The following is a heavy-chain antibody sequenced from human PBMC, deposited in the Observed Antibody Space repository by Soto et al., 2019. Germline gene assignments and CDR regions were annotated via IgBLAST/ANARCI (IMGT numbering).Heavy chain of an antibody. Sequence: EVQLLESGGGLVKPGGSLRLSCAASGFTFSNDIRNWVRQPPGQWLEWVASISGSSTYVYYADALKGRIAIYRDNAKNSLSMELTTLRVEDPAVYYCSRGWGSYYGSGTDAFDVWGQGTLVTVSS. CDR2: ISGSSTYV. CDR1: GFTFSNDI. CDR3: SRGWGSYYGSGTDAFDV. D-gene: IGHD3-10*01. J-gene: IGHJ3*01. V-gene: IGHV3-21*01.